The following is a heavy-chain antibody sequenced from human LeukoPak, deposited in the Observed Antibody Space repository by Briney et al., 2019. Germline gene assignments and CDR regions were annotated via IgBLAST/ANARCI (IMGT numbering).Heavy chain of an antibody. CDR3: ARVYCSGGSCYGFDY. CDR1: GFTFSSYS. V-gene: IGHV3-21*01. D-gene: IGHD2-15*01. Sequence: PGGSLGLSYAASGFTFSSYSRNWIRQAQGKGGQWASSISSSSSYIYYADSVKGRFTISRDNAKNSLYLQMNSLRAEDTAVYYCARVYCSGGSCYGFDYWGQGTLVTVSS. CDR2: ISSSSSYI. J-gene: IGHJ4*02.